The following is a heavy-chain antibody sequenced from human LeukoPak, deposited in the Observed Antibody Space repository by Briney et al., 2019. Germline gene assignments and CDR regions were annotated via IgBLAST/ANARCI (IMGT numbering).Heavy chain of an antibody. V-gene: IGHV4-4*07. J-gene: IGHJ4*02. D-gene: IGHD3-10*01. CDR2: IYASGST. Sequence: SETPSLTCTVSGGSISGSYWSWIRQPAGKGLEWIGRIYASGSTNYNPSLESRAILSVGTSKNQFSLKLNSVTAADTAVYYCARGITVRGSASFDYWGQGTLVTVSS. CDR1: GGSISGSY. CDR3: ARGITVRGSASFDY.